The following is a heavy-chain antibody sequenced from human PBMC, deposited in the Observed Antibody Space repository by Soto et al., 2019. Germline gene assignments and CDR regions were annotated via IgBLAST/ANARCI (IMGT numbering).Heavy chain of an antibody. D-gene: IGHD6-6*01. CDR1: GGTFSSYA. Sequence: QVQLVQSGAEVKKPGSSVKVSCKASGGTFSSYAISWVRQATGQGLEWMGGIIPIFGTANYAQKFQGRVKITADESTGKAYMELSSLRSEDTAENYCERGWAIAAPRGIYYYGMDVWGQGTKVTASS. CDR2: IIPIFGTA. CDR3: ERGWAIAAPRGIYYYGMDV. J-gene: IGHJ6*02. V-gene: IGHV1-69*01.